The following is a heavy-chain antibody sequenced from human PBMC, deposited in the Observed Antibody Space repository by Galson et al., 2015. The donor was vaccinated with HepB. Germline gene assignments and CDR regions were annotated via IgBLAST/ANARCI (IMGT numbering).Heavy chain of an antibody. CDR2: ISRSNDYI. V-gene: IGHV3-21*01. Sequence: SLRLSCAASGFTFSSYTMNWVRQAPGKGLEWVLSISRSNDYIYYADSVKGRFTVSRDNAKNSLYLQMNRLRVEDTAVYYCTRDNSGTFYRNYYYYGMDVWGQGTTVTVSS. J-gene: IGHJ6*02. D-gene: IGHD1-26*01. CDR1: GFTFSSYT. CDR3: TRDNSGTFYRNYYYYGMDV.